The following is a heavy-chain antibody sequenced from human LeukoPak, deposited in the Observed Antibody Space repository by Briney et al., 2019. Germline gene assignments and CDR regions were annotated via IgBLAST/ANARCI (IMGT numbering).Heavy chain of an antibody. V-gene: IGHV3-66*01. J-gene: IGHJ4*02. CDR3: ARAVTGVSLDYFDY. CDR1: GLTVSTNY. Sequence: GGSLRLSCAASGLTVSTNYMSWVRQTPEKGLEWVLILYSGGSAYYPDSLNGRFTISRDNSKNTLYLQMNSLRAEDTAVYYCARAVTGVSLDYFDYWGQGTLVTVSS. CDR2: LYSGGSA. D-gene: IGHD2-21*02.